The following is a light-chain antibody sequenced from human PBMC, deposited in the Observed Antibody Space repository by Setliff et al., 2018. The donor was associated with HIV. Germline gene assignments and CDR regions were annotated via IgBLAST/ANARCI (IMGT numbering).Light chain of an antibody. J-gene: IGLJ1*01. CDR1: SSDIGGYNY. V-gene: IGLV2-14*01. Sequence: QSVLTQPASVSGSPGQSITISCTGTSSDIGGYNYVSWYQQHPGKAPKLMIYDVSKRSSGVSNRFSGSKSGNTASLTISGLQTEDEAEYYCSSFTSSSTYVFGIGTKVTVL. CDR2: DVS. CDR3: SSFTSSSTYV.